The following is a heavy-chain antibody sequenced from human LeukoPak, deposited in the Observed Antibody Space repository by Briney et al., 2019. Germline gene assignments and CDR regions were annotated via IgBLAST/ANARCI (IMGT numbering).Heavy chain of an antibody. D-gene: IGHD3-10*01. CDR3: VVSGSGSYSY. Sequence: ASVKVSCRVSGYTLTELSMHWVRHAPGKGLEWMGGFDPEDGETIYAQKFQGRVTMTEDTSTDTAYMELSSLRSEDTAVYYCVVSGSGSYSYWGQGTLVTVSS. CDR1: GYTLTELS. V-gene: IGHV1-24*01. J-gene: IGHJ4*02. CDR2: FDPEDGET.